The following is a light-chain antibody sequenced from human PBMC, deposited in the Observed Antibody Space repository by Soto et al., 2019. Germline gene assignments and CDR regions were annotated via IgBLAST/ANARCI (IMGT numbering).Light chain of an antibody. CDR2: GAS. CDR1: QSVSSNY. J-gene: IGKJ1*01. CDR3: QQYETSPRT. Sequence: EVMLTQSPGTLSLSPGERATLSCRASQSVSSNYFAWYQQKSGQAPRLLIYGASNRATGIPDRFSGSGSGTDFTLTIRRLEPEDFAVYYCQQYETSPRTFGQGTNVEFK. V-gene: IGKV3-20*01.